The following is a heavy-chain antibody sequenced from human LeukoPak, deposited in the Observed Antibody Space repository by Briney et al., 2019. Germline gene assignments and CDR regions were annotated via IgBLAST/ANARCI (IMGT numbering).Heavy chain of an antibody. V-gene: IGHV1-2*02. J-gene: IGHJ4*02. CDR2: INPNSGGT. CDR1: GYTFTGYY. Sequence: ASVTVSCKASGYTFTGYYMHWVRQAPGQGLEWMGWINPNSGGTNYAQKFQGRVTMTRDTPISTAYMELSRLRSDDTAVYYCARSRATERGYSYGYWGQGTLVTVSS. CDR3: ARSRATERGYSYGY. D-gene: IGHD5-18*01.